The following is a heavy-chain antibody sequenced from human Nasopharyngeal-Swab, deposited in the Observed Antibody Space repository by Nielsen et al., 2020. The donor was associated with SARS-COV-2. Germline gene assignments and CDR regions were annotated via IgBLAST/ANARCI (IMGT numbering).Heavy chain of an antibody. CDR1: GYRFTGHY. D-gene: IGHD6-6*01. Sequence: ASVKVSCKTSGYRFTGHYIHWVRQAPGQGLEWRGRINPNSGGTNYAQKFQGRVTMTGDTSISTAIMDLSSLTSDDTAVYYCARDLGSSSSTDNWGQGTLVTVSA. CDR2: INPNSGGT. V-gene: IGHV1-2*06. J-gene: IGHJ4*02. CDR3: ARDLGSSSSTDN.